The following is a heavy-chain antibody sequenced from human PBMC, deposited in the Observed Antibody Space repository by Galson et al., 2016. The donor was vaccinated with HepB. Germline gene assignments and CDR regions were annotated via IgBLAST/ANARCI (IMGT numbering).Heavy chain of an antibody. CDR2: LYYSRTT. CDR1: GASVTSGSYS. Sequence: SETLSPTRTVSGASVTSGSYSWTWLRQPPGRGPEWIGDLYYSRTTNYTPSLRSRVTISSDTSKNQFFLKLSSVTAADTPVYYCATEGTVTAYFDYWGQGTLVTVPS. D-gene: IGHD2-21*02. CDR3: ATEGTVTAYFDY. V-gene: IGHV4-61*01. J-gene: IGHJ4*02.